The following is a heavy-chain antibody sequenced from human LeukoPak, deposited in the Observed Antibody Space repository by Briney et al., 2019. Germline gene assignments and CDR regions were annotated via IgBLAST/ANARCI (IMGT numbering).Heavy chain of an antibody. CDR2: IYYSGST. J-gene: IGHJ4*02. V-gene: IGHV4-59*01. Sequence: SETLSLTCTVSGGSISSYYWSWIRQPPGKGLEWIGYIYYSGSTNYNPSLKSRVTISVDTSKNQFSLKLSSVTAADTAVYYCARHGTSLWRWGDVWGSSMEGFDYWGQGTLVTVSS. D-gene: IGHD3-16*01. CDR1: GGSISSYY. CDR3: ARHGTSLWRWGDVWGSSMEGFDY.